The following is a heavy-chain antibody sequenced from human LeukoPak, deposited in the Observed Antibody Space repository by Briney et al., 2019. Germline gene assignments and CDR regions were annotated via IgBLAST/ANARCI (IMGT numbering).Heavy chain of an antibody. Sequence: SETLSLTCTVSGGSISSYYWSWIRQPPGKGLEWIGCIYFSGSTNYNPSLKRRVTISVPKTKTQFSLKLSSVTAADTAVYYCARGYSYGYLVFDYWGQGTLVTVSS. CDR1: GGSISSYY. D-gene: IGHD5-18*01. V-gene: IGHV4-59*01. CDR2: IYFSGST. CDR3: ARGYSYGYLVFDY. J-gene: IGHJ4*02.